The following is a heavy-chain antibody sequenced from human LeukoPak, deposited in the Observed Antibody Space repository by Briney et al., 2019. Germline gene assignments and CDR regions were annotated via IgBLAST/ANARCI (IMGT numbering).Heavy chain of an antibody. CDR3: ARNELISSNYYYYGMDV. V-gene: IGHV4-34*01. Sequence: SETLSLTCAVYGGSFSGYYWSWIRQPPGKGLEWIGEINHSGSTNYNPSLKSRVTISVDTSKNQFSLKLSSVTAADTAVYYCARNELISSNYYYYGMDVWGQGTTVTVSS. J-gene: IGHJ6*02. CDR2: INHSGST. CDR1: GGSFSGYY.